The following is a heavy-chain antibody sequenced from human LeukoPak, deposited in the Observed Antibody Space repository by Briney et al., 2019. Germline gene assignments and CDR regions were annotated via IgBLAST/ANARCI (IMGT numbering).Heavy chain of an antibody. Sequence: GRSLRLSCAASGFTFSTYGMHWVRQAPGKGLEWVAIISYDGSNKYYADSVKGRFTISRDNSKNTLYLQMNSLRAEDTAVYYCARDRDTAMATDDYWGQGTLVTVSS. CDR3: ARDRDTAMATDDY. CDR1: GFTFSTYG. D-gene: IGHD5-18*01. V-gene: IGHV3-30*03. J-gene: IGHJ4*02. CDR2: ISYDGSNK.